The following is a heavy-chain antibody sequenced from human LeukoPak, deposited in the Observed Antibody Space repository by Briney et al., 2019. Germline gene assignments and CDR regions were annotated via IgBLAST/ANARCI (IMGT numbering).Heavy chain of an antibody. J-gene: IGHJ4*02. CDR1: GFTFSNYA. D-gene: IGHD3-9*01. Sequence: GASLRLSCVASGFTFSNYAMSWVRQAAGKRLEWVSAVTGSGGSTYYADSVKGRFTISRDNSRNTLFLQMNSLRAEDTAIYYCAKWGDFVILTGYYVSDFWGQGPLVTVSS. CDR3: AKWGDFVILTGYYVSDF. V-gene: IGHV3-23*01. CDR2: VTGSGGST.